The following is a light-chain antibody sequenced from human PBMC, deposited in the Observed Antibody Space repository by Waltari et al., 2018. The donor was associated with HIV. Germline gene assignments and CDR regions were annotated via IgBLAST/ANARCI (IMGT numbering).Light chain of an antibody. V-gene: IGLV1-40*01. Sequence: QSVLTQPPSVSGAPGQRVSISCTGTRSNIGAGHDVHWYQHLPGAAPKLLIFGNGNRPPGVPDRFAGFKSGSSASLAITGLQAEDEGDYYCHSFDNRMKAAFGGGTKLTVL. CDR2: GNG. J-gene: IGLJ3*02. CDR1: RSNIGAGHD. CDR3: HSFDNRMKAA.